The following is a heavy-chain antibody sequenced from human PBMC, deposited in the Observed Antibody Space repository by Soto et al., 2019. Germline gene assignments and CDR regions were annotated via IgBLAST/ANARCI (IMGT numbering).Heavy chain of an antibody. CDR1: GFIFSPYN. Sequence: EVQLVESGGGLVQPGGSLRLSCAASGFIFSPYNMNWVRQAPGKGVEWVSDISGSGSTSYYADSVKGRFTIYRDNDKNSLYLQMNSLRDEDTAVYYCVRGATHWTSFDPGGQGTLVTVSS. CDR2: ISGSGSTS. CDR3: VRGATHWTSFDP. V-gene: IGHV3-48*02. D-gene: IGHD1-1*01. J-gene: IGHJ5*02.